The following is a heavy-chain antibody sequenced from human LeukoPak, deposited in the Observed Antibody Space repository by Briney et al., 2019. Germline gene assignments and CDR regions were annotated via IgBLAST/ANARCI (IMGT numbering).Heavy chain of an antibody. D-gene: IGHD6-13*01. CDR2: ISSSSSYI. J-gene: IGHJ4*02. V-gene: IGHV3-21*01. CDR3: ARDTEEHSSSC. CDR1: GFTFSSYS. Sequence: GGSLRLSCAASGFTFSSYSMNWVRQAPGKELEWVSSISSSSSYIYYADSVKGRFTISRDNAKNSLYLQMNSLRAEDTAVYYCARDTEEHSSSCWGQGTLVTVSS.